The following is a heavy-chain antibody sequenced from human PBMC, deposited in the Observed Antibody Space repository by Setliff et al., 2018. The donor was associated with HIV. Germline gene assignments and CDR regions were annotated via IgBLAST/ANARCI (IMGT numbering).Heavy chain of an antibody. J-gene: IGHJ4*02. Sequence: PSETLSLTCTVSGVSITTYYWSWIRQTPGKGLEWIGYIYYIGSVIYNYSFESRVTMTLDMSKSQFSLSLRSLTAADTAVYYCARFEVTTVTTRDYWGQGTLVTVSS. D-gene: IGHD4-17*01. V-gene: IGHV4-59*01. CDR3: ARFEVTTVTTRDY. CDR2: IYYIGSV. CDR1: GVSITTYY.